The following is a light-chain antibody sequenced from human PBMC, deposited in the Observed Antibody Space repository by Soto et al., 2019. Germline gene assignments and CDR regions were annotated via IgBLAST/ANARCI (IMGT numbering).Light chain of an antibody. Sequence: EIVRPQSXATLSLSPVGIDARYCISSQSISDTLAWYQQKPGQAPRLLIHGAYKRATGFPARFSGSGSGTDFTLTINSLQAEDCAVYYCQQRQYWPPITFGQGPRLELK. CDR3: QQRQYWPPIT. CDR2: GAY. CDR1: QSISDT. J-gene: IGKJ5*01. V-gene: IGKV3-15*01.